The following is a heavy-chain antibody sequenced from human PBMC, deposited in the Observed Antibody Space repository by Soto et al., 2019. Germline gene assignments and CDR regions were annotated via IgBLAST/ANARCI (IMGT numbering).Heavy chain of an antibody. J-gene: IGHJ4*02. CDR1: GGSISSYY. Sequence: SETLSLTCTVSGGSISSYYWSWIRQPPGKGLEWIGYIYYSGSTNYNPSLKSRVTISVDTSKNQFSLKLSSVTAADTAVYYCARAYCSGGSCYNNDWGQGTLVTVSS. CDR3: ARAYCSGGSCYNND. V-gene: IGHV4-59*01. CDR2: IYYSGST. D-gene: IGHD2-15*01.